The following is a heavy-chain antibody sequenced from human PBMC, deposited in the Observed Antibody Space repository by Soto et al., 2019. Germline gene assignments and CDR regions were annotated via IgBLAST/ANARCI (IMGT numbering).Heavy chain of an antibody. D-gene: IGHD2-15*01. J-gene: IGHJ6*02. V-gene: IGHV3-33*01. CDR1: GFTFRNYG. CDR3: ARDVRGAALNHYYFYGMDV. CDR2: IWYDGSIK. Sequence: QVQLVESGGGVVQPGRSLRLSCEASGFTFRNYGMHWVRQAPGKGLEWVTVIWYDGSIKYYGDCVKGRFTISRDNSKNTMYLQMNSLRAEDTGVYYCARDVRGAALNHYYFYGMDVWGQGTTVTVSS.